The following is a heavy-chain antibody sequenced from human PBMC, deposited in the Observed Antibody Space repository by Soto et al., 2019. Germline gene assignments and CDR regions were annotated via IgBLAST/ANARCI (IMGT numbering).Heavy chain of an antibody. J-gene: IGHJ6*02. D-gene: IGHD3-22*01. Sequence: ASVKVSCKASGYTFTGYYMHWVPQAPGQGLEWMGWINPNSGGTNYAQKFQGRVTMTRDTSISTACMELSRLRSDDTAVYYCPRDDYYDSSGRPGMDVWGQGTTVTVSS. CDR2: INPNSGGT. CDR3: PRDDYYDSSGRPGMDV. V-gene: IGHV1-2*02. CDR1: GYTFTGYY.